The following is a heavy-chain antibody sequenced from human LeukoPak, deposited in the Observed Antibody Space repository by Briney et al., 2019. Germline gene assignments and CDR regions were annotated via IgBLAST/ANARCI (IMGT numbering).Heavy chain of an antibody. CDR1: GFTFSSYG. CDR2: IRYDGSNK. Sequence: GGSLRLSCAASGFTFSSYGMHWVRQAPGKGLEWLAFIRYDGSNKYYADSVKGRFTISRDNSKNTLYLQMNSLRAEDTAVYYCAKDLSTIAVAGLILWGQGTLVTVSS. J-gene: IGHJ4*02. D-gene: IGHD6-19*01. V-gene: IGHV3-30*02. CDR3: AKDLSTIAVAGLIL.